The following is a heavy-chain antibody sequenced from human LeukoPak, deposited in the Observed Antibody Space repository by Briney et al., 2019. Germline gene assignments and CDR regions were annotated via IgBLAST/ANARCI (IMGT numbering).Heavy chain of an antibody. J-gene: IGHJ4*02. Sequence: GGCLRLSCAASGFTFSIYGMHWVRQAPGKGLEWVSAISGSGGSTYYADSVKGRFTISRDNSKNTLYLQMNSLRAEDTAVYYCAKDQLSRPPRYGSGGYWGQGTLVTVSS. D-gene: IGHD3-10*01. CDR3: AKDQLSRPPRYGSGGY. CDR1: GFTFSIYG. CDR2: ISGSGGST. V-gene: IGHV3-23*01.